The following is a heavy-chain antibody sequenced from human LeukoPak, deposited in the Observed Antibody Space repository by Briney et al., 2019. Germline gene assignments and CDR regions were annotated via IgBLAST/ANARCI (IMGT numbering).Heavy chain of an antibody. V-gene: IGHV3-9*01. CDR1: GFTFDDHA. CDR3: ARDRSDIVVVPAAILGSNWFDP. CDR2: ISWNSGSI. D-gene: IGHD2-2*02. J-gene: IGHJ5*02. Sequence: PGGSLRLSCAASGFTFDDHAMHWVRQAPGKGLEWVSGISWNSGSIGYADSVKGRFTISRDNSKNTLYLQMNSLRAEDTAVYYCARDRSDIVVVPAAILGSNWFDPWGQGTLVTVSS.